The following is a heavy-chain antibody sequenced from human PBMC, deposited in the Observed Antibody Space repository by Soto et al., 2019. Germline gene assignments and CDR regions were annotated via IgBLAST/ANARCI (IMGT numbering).Heavy chain of an antibody. Sequence: PSETLSLTCTVSGGSISSYYWSWTRQPPGKGLEWIGYIYYSGSTNYNPSLKSRVTISVDTSKNQFSLKLSSVTAADTAVYYCARENYYDSSGYYHDAFDIWGQGTMVTVSS. CDR1: GGSISSYY. CDR3: ARENYYDSSGYYHDAFDI. J-gene: IGHJ3*02. CDR2: IYYSGST. D-gene: IGHD3-22*01. V-gene: IGHV4-59*01.